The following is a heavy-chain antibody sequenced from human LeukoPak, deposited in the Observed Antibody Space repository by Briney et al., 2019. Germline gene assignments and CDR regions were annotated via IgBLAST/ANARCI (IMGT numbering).Heavy chain of an antibody. CDR3: ARGLVYYDGSGYPGD. CDR2: IWFDGTTK. J-gene: IGHJ4*02. D-gene: IGHD3-22*01. Sequence: GGSLRLSCAASGFTFSSCAMHWVRQASGKGLEWVAVIWFDGTTKYYADSVKGRFTISRDNSKNTLYLQMNSLRAEDTAVYYCARGLVYYDGSGYPGDWGQGTLVTVSS. CDR1: GFTFSSCA. V-gene: IGHV3-33*01.